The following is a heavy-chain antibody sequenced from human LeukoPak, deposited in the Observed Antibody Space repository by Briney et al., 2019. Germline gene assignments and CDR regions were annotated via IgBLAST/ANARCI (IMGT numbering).Heavy chain of an antibody. CDR1: GFTFSSYW. CDR3: AYCSSTSCYSRFDY. D-gene: IGHD2-2*01. J-gene: IGHJ4*02. CDR2: IKQDGSEK. Sequence: GSLRLSCAASGFTFSSYWMSWVRQAPGKGLEWVANIKQDGSEKYDVDSVKGRFTISRDNAKNSLYLQMNSLRAEDTAVYYCAYCSSTSCYSRFDYWGQETLVTVSS. V-gene: IGHV3-7*01.